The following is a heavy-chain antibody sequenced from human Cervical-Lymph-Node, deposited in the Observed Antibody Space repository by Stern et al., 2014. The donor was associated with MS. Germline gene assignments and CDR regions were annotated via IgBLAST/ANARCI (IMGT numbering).Heavy chain of an antibody. D-gene: IGHD6-6*01. CDR2: MNPNSGNT. CDR1: GYTFTSYD. J-gene: IGHJ6*02. CDR3: ATHSSSSPYYYYGMDV. Sequence: VQLVESGAEVKKPGVSVKVSCKASGYTFTSYDINWVRQATGQGLEWMGWMNPNSGNTGYAQKFQGRVTMTRNTSISTAYMELSSLRSEDTAVYYCATHSSSSPYYYYGMDVWGQGTTVTVSS. V-gene: IGHV1-8*01.